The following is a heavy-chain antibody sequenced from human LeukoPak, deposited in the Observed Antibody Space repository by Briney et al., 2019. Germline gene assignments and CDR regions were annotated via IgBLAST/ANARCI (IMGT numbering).Heavy chain of an antibody. CDR3: AKSDRYCSSTSCYYFDY. D-gene: IGHD2-2*01. CDR2: ISGSGGST. V-gene: IGHV3-23*01. Sequence: PGGSLRLPCAASGFTFSSYAMSWVRQAPGKGLEWVSAISGSGGSTYYADSVKGRFTISRDNSKNTLYLQMNSLRAEDTAVYYCAKSDRYCSSTSCYYFDYWGQGTLVTVSS. CDR1: GFTFSSYA. J-gene: IGHJ4*02.